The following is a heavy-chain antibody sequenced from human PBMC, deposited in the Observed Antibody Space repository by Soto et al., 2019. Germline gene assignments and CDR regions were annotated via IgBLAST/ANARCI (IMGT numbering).Heavy chain of an antibody. CDR3: ARDKITGLFDY. V-gene: IGHV4-34*01. CDR1: GVSFIGYY. Sequence: SETLSLTCAFYGVSFIGYYWTWILQPPGTGLEWIGEINHSGSTNYNPSLKSRVTISVDTSKNQFSLKLTSVTAADTAVYYCARDKITGLFDYWGQGTLVTVS. CDR2: INHSGST. D-gene: IGHD2-8*02. J-gene: IGHJ4*02.